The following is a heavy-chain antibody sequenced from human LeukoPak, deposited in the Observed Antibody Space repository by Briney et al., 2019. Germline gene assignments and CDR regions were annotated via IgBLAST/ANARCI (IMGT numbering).Heavy chain of an antibody. CDR3: ARAPKYYFDSSASWYFDI. D-gene: IGHD3-22*01. J-gene: IGHJ2*01. CDR1: GAFIDSNNW. CDR2: IFHSGST. V-gene: IGHV4-4*02. Sequence: SETLSLTCAVSGAFIDSNNWWSWVRQTPGKGLEWIAEIFHSGSTNYNPSLKSRVTISLDESKNQFFLKLSSVTAADTAVYYCARAPKYYFDSSASWYFDIWALAPWSLSRQ.